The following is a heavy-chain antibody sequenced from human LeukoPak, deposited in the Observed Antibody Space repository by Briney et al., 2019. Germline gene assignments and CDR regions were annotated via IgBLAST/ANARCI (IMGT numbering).Heavy chain of an antibody. D-gene: IGHD2-8*01. CDR3: ARPLAPVMLNALDI. CDR1: GYIFMNFY. Sequence: ASVKVPCKASGYIFMNFYIHWVRQAPGQGLEWMGVINPSGGSTDYSQKFQGRVTMTRDTTTSTVYMELSSLRSEDTAVYYCARPLAPVMLNALDIWGQGTMVTVSS. J-gene: IGHJ3*02. CDR2: INPSGGST. V-gene: IGHV1-46*01.